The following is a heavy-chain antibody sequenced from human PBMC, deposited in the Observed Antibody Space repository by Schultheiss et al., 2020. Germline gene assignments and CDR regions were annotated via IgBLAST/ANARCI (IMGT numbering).Heavy chain of an antibody. CDR1: GGSISSGDYY. D-gene: IGHD5/OR15-5a*01. Sequence: SQTLSLTCTVSGGSISSGDYYWSWIRQPPGRGLEWIGDIFHTGGVNYNPSLKSRLRLSLGISGNQFSLTLNDVTAADTAIYYCGRSLPPYYTYGMDVWGHGASVTVSS. CDR2: IFHTGGV. V-gene: IGHV4-30-4*01. CDR3: GRSLPPYYTYGMDV. J-gene: IGHJ6*02.